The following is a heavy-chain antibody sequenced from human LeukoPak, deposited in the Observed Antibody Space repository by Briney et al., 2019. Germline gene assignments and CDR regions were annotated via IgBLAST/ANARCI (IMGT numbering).Heavy chain of an antibody. CDR1: GFAFTSFY. Sequence: GGSLRLSCAASGFAFTSFYMIWVRQAPGKGLEWVSSISSSSSYIYYAASVKGRFTISRDNAKNSLSLQMNSLRAEDTAVYYCARDSEIAAAGSFDSWGQGTLVTVSS. CDR2: ISSSSSYI. J-gene: IGHJ4*02. V-gene: IGHV3-21*01. CDR3: ARDSEIAAAGSFDS. D-gene: IGHD6-13*01.